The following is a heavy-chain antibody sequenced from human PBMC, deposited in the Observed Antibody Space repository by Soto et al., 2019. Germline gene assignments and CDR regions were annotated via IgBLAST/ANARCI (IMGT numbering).Heavy chain of an antibody. CDR2: NSAYNGNT. V-gene: IGHV1-18*04. Sequence: ASVQGSCKASGYTFTSYGISWVQQAPGQEPEWLGWNSAYNGNTKYEHSRQGRVTMTTASCTSTAYLKLRNLKSDDTAVYYCVREVCTMVRGAIINYYGLEGCGQGTTVTVAS. J-gene: IGHJ6*01. CDR1: GYTFTSYG. D-gene: IGHD3-10*01. CDR3: VREVCTMVRGAIINYYGLEG.